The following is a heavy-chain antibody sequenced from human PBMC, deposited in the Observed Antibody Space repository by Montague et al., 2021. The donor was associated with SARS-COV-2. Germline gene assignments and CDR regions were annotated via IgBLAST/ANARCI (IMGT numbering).Heavy chain of an antibody. CDR1: GDSISSSSYY. D-gene: IGHD6-13*01. V-gene: IGHV4-39*07. J-gene: IGHJ6*02. CDR2: IYYSGST. Sequence: SETLSLTCTVSGDSISSSSYYWGWIRQPPGKGLEWIGSIYYSGSTYYNPSLKSRVTISVDTSKNQFSLKLSSVTAADTAVYHCARVGRQQLVRLSGMDVWGQGTTVTVSS. CDR3: ARVGRQQLVRLSGMDV.